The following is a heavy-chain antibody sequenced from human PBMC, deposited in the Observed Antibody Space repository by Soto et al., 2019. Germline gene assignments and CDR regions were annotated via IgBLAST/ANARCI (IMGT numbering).Heavy chain of an antibody. V-gene: IGHV1-3*01. Sequence: ASVKVSCKTFGYTFTNYVIHWVRQAPGQGLEWLGWINAGTGNTKYSQKLQDRLTISSDTSAATAYLDLSRLASEDTAVYYCARGRASWYWDFWGHGTLVTVSS. CDR3: ARGRASWYWDF. J-gene: IGHJ4*01. CDR2: INAGTGNT. CDR1: GYTFTNYV. D-gene: IGHD2-8*02.